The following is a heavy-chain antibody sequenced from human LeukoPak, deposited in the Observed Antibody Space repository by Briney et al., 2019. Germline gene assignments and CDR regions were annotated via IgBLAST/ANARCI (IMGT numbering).Heavy chain of an antibody. D-gene: IGHD5-18*01. CDR3: ATYRQIQVPFEF. Sequence: PGGSLRLSCAASGFTFSDTWMHWVRQAPGKGLEWVSSIFPSSDEIHYADSVKGRFTISRDNSRSTLSLQMDSLRAEDTATYYCATYRQIQVPFEFWGQGTLVTVSS. CDR2: IFPSSDEI. CDR1: GFTFSDTW. J-gene: IGHJ4*02. V-gene: IGHV3-21*04.